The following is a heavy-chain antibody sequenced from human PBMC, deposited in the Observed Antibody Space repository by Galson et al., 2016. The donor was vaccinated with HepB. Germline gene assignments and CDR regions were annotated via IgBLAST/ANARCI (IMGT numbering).Heavy chain of an antibody. CDR2: IRSKANTYGT. CDR1: GFTFSDSA. CDR3: TRRRASDGKGDTVDN. Sequence: SLRLSCAAAGFTFSDSAMHWVRQASGKGLAWVGRIRSKANTYGTDYDESVKGRFSISRDESKNTAYLQMDSLTTEDTAVYYCTRRRASDGKGDTVDNWGQGTLVTVSS. D-gene: IGHD1-26*01. V-gene: IGHV3-73*01. J-gene: IGHJ4*02.